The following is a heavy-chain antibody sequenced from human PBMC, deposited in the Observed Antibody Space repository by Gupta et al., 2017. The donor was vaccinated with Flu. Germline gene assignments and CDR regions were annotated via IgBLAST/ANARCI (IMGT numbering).Heavy chain of an antibody. CDR3: AKDMFPIAAAGEIHY. CDR1: GFTFDDYA. V-gene: IGHV3-9*01. D-gene: IGHD6-13*01. J-gene: IGHJ4*02. Sequence: EVQLVESGGGLVQPGRSLSLSCAASGFTFDDYAMHWVRQAPGKGLEWVSGISWNSGSIHYADSVKGRFTISRDNAKTSLHLQMNSLRAEDTALYYCAKDMFPIAAAGEIHYWGQGTLVTVSS. CDR2: ISWNSGSI.